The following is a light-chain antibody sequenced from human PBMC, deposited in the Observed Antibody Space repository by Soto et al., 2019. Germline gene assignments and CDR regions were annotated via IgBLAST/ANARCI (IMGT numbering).Light chain of an antibody. Sequence: IQLTQSPSSLSASVGDRVTITCRASQGISSYLAWYQQKPGKAPKLLIYAASTLESGVPSRFSGSGSGTDFTLTINRMQPEDFATYYCQQLNRFGQGTKVDIK. CDR1: QGISSY. J-gene: IGKJ2*01. CDR3: QQLNR. CDR2: AAS. V-gene: IGKV1-9*01.